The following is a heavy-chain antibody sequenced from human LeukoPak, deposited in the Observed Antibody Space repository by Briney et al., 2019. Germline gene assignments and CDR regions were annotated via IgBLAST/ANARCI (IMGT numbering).Heavy chain of an antibody. CDR1: GFTFSSYG. J-gene: IGHJ4*02. D-gene: IGHD2-2*01. V-gene: IGHV3-30*02. Sequence: PGGSLRLSCAASGFTFSSYGMHWVRQAPGKGLEWVAFIRYDGSNKYCADSVKGRFTISRDNSKNTLYLQMNSLRAEDTAVYYCAKTAGAVCSSTSCYPDDYWGQGTLVTVSS. CDR2: IRYDGSNK. CDR3: AKTAGAVCSSTSCYPDDY.